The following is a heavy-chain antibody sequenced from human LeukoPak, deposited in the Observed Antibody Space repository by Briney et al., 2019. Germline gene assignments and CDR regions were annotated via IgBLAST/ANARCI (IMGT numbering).Heavy chain of an antibody. Sequence: GGSLRLSCAASGFTFSSYAMYWVRQAPGKGLEWVAFLRYDGSSKFYADSVKGRFSISRDNSKSTLYLQMNSLRAEDTAIYYCAKDSYNSGWGNYFDYWGQGTLVTVSS. CDR3: AKDSYNSGWGNYFDY. D-gene: IGHD6-19*01. CDR1: GFTFSSYA. CDR2: LRYDGSSK. V-gene: IGHV3-30*02. J-gene: IGHJ4*02.